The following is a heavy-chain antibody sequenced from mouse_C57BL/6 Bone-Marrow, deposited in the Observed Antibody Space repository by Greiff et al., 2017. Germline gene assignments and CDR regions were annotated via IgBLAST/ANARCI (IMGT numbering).Heavy chain of an antibody. V-gene: IGHV1-55*01. CDR2: IYPGSGST. Sequence: QVQLQQPGAELVKPGASVKMSCKASGYTFTSYWITWVKQRPGQGLEWIGDIYPGSGSTNYNEKFKSKATLTVDTSSSTAYMQLSSLTSEDSAVYYCARRHYYGSSGYFDVWGTGTTVTVSS. D-gene: IGHD1-1*01. CDR1: GYTFTSYW. CDR3: ARRHYYGSSGYFDV. J-gene: IGHJ1*03.